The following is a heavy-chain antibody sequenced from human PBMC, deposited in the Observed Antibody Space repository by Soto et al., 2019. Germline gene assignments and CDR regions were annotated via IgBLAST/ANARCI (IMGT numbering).Heavy chain of an antibody. V-gene: IGHV1-18*04. Sequence: GASVKVSCKASGYTFTSYGISWVRQAPGQGLEWMGWISAYNGNTNYAQKLQGRVTMTTDTSTSTAYMELNSLRAEDTAVYYCAKRGATGYYGMDVWGQGTTVTVSS. CDR1: GYTFTSYG. J-gene: IGHJ6*02. D-gene: IGHD2-15*01. CDR2: ISAYNGNT. CDR3: AKRGATGYYGMDV.